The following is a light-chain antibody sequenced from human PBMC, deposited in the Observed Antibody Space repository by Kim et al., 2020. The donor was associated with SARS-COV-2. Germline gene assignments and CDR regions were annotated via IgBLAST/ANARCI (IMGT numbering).Light chain of an antibody. CDR3: QAWHTSAVV. Sequence: KFTTWYQQKSGRSPILVIYQDRLRPSGISERFSGSTSGNTATLTISGIQATDEADYYCQAWHTSAVVFGGGTQLTVL. CDR2: QDR. J-gene: IGLJ3*02. V-gene: IGLV3-1*01. CDR1: KF.